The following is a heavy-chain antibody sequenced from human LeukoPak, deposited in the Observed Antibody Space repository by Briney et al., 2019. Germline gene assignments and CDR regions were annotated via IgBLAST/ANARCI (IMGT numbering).Heavy chain of an antibody. CDR3: AKDMIGGYCSGGSCYRPPSI. CDR1: GFIFSSFG. D-gene: IGHD2-15*01. Sequence: PGGSLRLSCAASGFIFSSFGMHWVRQAPGKGLEWVAVISYDAVNKYYADSVKGRFTISRDNSKNTLYLQMNSLRAEDTAVYYCAKDMIGGYCSGGSCYRPPSIWGQGTLVTVSS. V-gene: IGHV3-30*18. CDR2: ISYDAVNK. J-gene: IGHJ1*01.